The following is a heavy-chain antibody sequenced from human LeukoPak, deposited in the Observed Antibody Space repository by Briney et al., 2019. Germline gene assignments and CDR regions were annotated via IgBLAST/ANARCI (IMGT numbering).Heavy chain of an antibody. J-gene: IGHJ4*02. CDR2: IYHSGST. CDR1: GGPLTNGDYY. D-gene: IGHD5-12*01. Sequence: SETLSLTCTVSGGPLTNGDYYWSWIRQPPGKGLEWIGYIYHSGSTSFNPSLGSRLTISVDTSRNQFSLRLTSVTAADTALYYCARTATYTVASIDWGQGTLVTVS. CDR3: ARTATYTVASID. V-gene: IGHV4-30-4*01.